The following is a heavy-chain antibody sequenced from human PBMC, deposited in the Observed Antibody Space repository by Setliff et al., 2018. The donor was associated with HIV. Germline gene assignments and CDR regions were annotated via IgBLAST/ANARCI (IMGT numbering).Heavy chain of an antibody. J-gene: IGHJ4*02. D-gene: IGHD3-16*02. CDR3: ARGPFRAHPLGGYPDY. Sequence: ASVKVSCKASGYTFTTYAIHWVRQAPGQRLEWMGWINAGNGVTKFSQKFQDGVTITRDTSANTAYLELTSLRSEDTAVYYCARGPFRAHPLGGYPDYWGQGTLVTVSS. V-gene: IGHV1-3*01. CDR2: INAGNGVT. CDR1: GYTFTTYA.